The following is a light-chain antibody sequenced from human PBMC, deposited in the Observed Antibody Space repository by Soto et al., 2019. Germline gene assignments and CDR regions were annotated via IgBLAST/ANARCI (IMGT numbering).Light chain of an antibody. J-gene: IGKJ3*01. Sequence: EIVLTQSPGTLSLSPGETATLSCRASQTVNSDYLAWFQQRPGQAPRLLIFATSRRATDIPDRFSGSGSGTDFTLTISSLEPEDFAVYFCQQWSRWPRETFGPGTKVDI. CDR2: ATS. CDR1: QTVNSDY. V-gene: IGKV3D-20*02. CDR3: QQWSRWPRET.